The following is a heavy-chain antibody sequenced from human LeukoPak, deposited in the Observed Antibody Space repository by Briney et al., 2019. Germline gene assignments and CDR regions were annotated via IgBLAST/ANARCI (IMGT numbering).Heavy chain of an antibody. CDR2: ISGSGSGGST. V-gene: IGHV3-23*01. J-gene: IGHJ4*02. D-gene: IGHD5-24*01. CDR1: GFTFSSSA. Sequence: ESGGSPRLSCAASGFTFSSSAMSWVRQAPGKGLEWVSSISGSGSGGSTYYADSVKGRFTISRDNSKNTLYLQMNSLRAEDTAVYYCAKSGYNRFDYWGQGTLVTVSS. CDR3: AKSGYNRFDY.